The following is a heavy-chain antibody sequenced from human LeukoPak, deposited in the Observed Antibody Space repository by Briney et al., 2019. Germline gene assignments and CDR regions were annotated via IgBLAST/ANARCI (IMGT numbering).Heavy chain of an antibody. D-gene: IGHD1-26*01. CDR3: ARGSPVSGDY. V-gene: IGHV3-21*01. J-gene: IGHJ4*02. CDR2: ISSSSSYI. CDR1: GFTFSSYS. Sequence: GGSLRLSCAASGFTFSSYSMNWVRQAPGKGLEWVSSISSSSSYIYYADSGNGRFTISRDNTTNSLYLQMNSLRAEDTAVYYCARGSPVSGDYWGQGTLVTVSS.